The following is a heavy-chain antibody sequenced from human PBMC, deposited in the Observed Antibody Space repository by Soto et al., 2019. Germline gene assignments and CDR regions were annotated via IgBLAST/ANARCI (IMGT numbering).Heavy chain of an antibody. J-gene: IGHJ4*02. CDR3: ARDSRSGYYLEY. Sequence: HLQLQESGSGLVKPSQTLSLTCAVSGDSISSGGYSWNWIRQPPGKGLEWIGYIYQSGGTYFNPSLKSRVTITVDSTHNPFSLKLRSVTAADTAVYYCARDSRSGYYLEYWGQGTLITVSS. CDR2: IYQSGGT. V-gene: IGHV4-30-2*01. CDR1: GDSISSGGYS. D-gene: IGHD3-22*01.